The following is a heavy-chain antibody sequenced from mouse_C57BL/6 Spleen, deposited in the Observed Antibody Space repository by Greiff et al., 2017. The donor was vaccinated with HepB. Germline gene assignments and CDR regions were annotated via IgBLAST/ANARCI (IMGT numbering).Heavy chain of an antibody. CDR1: GYTFTSYW. J-gene: IGHJ4*01. CDR2: IDPNSGGT. Sequence: QVQLQQSGAELVKPGASVKLSCKASGYTFTSYWMHWVKQRPGRGLEWIGRIDPNSGGTKYNEKFKSKATLTVDKPSSTAYMQLSSLTSEDSAVYYCASSTMVTTLYYAMDYWGQGNSVTVSS. V-gene: IGHV1-72*01. D-gene: IGHD2-2*01. CDR3: ASSTMVTTLYYAMDY.